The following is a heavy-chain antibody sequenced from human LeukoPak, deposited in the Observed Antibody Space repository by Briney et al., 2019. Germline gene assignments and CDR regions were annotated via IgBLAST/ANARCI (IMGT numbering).Heavy chain of an antibody. V-gene: IGHV4-4*07. D-gene: IGHD6-25*01. CDR3: ARGQRPNTAV. J-gene: IGHJ6*03. CDR1: LGSLSRYF. Sequence: PETLSLTSTLSLGSLSRYFWCWGRHRAQEGLEWVGRIYTSGSNNYNPSLKSRVTMSVDSSKNQFSLKLRSVTAADTAVYYCARGQRPNTAVWGKGTPVTVSS. CDR2: IYTSGSN.